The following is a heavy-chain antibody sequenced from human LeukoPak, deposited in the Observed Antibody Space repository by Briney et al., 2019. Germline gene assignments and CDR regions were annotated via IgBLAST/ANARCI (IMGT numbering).Heavy chain of an antibody. D-gene: IGHD6-13*01. CDR2: IIPNSGGT. J-gene: IGHJ5*02. Sequence: ASVKVSCKASEYSFTGHYMHWVRQAPAQGLEWMGWIIPNSGGTNYEQKFQGRVSITRATSISTAYMELSRLSYDATAVYYCARVSGSAALGWFDPWGQGTLVTVSS. V-gene: IGHV1-2*02. CDR3: ARVSGSAALGWFDP. CDR1: EYSFTGHY.